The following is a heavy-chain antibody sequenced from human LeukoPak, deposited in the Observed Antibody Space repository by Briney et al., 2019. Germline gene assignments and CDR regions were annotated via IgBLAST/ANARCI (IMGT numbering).Heavy chain of an antibody. CDR2: FDPEDGET. CDR1: GYTLTELS. V-gene: IGHV1-24*01. D-gene: IGHD5-24*01. CDR3: ATDLEMDTMYGYFQH. Sequence: ASVKVSCKVSGYTLTELSMHWVRQAPGKGLEWMGSFDPEDGETIYAQKFQGRVTMTQDTSTDTPYMELRSLRSEDTAVYYCATDLEMDTMYGYFQHWGQGTLVTVSS. J-gene: IGHJ1*01.